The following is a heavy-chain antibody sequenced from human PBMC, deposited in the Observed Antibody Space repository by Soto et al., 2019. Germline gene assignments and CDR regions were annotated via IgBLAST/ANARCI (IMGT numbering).Heavy chain of an antibody. CDR3: ARNGYCVSTSCYSDYYSGMDV. CDR1: GGTFSSYA. V-gene: IGHV1-69*12. D-gene: IGHD2-2*02. CDR2: IIRIFGTA. J-gene: IGHJ6*02. Sequence: QVQLVQSGAEVKKPGSSVKVSCKASGGTFSSYAISWVRQAPGQGLEWMGGIIRIFGTANYAQKFQGRVTITADDSTSTAYMELSSLRSEDTAVYYCARNGYCVSTSCYSDYYSGMDVWGQGTTVTGSS.